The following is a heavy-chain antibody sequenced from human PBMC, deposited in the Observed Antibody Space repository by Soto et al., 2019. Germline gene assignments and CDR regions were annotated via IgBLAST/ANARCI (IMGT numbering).Heavy chain of an antibody. J-gene: IGHJ6*02. V-gene: IGHV3-33*01. CDR3: ARDRTYYYYGMDV. CDR1: GFTFSSYG. CDR2: IWYDGSNK. Sequence: QVQLVESGGGVVQPGRSLRLSCAASGFTFSSYGMHWVRQAPGKGLEWVAVIWYDGSNKYYADSVKGRFTISRDNSKNTLYLEQNSLRDEDTAVYYCARDRTYYYYGMDVWGQGTTVTVSS.